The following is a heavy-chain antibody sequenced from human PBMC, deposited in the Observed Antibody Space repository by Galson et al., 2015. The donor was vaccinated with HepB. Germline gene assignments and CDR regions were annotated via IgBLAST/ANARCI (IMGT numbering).Heavy chain of an antibody. CDR3: ARGGMKKVGAKWHFDY. CDR2: ISSSSSTI. Sequence: SLRLSCAVSGFTFSSYAMHWVRQAPGKGLEWVSYISSSSSTIYYADSVKGRFTISRDNAKNSLYLQMNSLRAEDTAVYYCARGGMKKVGAKWHFDYWGQGTLVTVSS. CDR1: GFTFSSYA. J-gene: IGHJ4*02. V-gene: IGHV3-48*01. D-gene: IGHD1-26*01.